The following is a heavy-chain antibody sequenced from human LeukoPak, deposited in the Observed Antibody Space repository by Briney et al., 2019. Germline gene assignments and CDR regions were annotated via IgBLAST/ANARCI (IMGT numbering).Heavy chain of an antibody. J-gene: IGHJ4*02. CDR2: IYYSGST. V-gene: IGHV4-31*03. Sequence: SETLSHTCTVSGGSISSGGYYWSWIRQHPGKGLEWIGYIYYSGSTYYNPSLKSRVTISVDTSKNQFSLKLSSVTAADTAVYYCAREGYGGPFDYWGQGTLVTVSS. CDR1: GGSISSGGYY. D-gene: IGHD4-23*01. CDR3: AREGYGGPFDY.